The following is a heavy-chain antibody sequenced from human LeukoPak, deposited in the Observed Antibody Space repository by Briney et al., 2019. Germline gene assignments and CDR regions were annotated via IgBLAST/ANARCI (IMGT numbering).Heavy chain of an antibody. V-gene: IGHV3-21*01. D-gene: IGHD3-3*01. CDR3: ASGVNYFDD. CDR1: GLTVISNY. J-gene: IGHJ4*02. CDR2: ISSSSRYI. Sequence: GGSLRLSCAASGLTVISNYMSWVRQAPGKGLEWVSSISSSSRYIFYADSVKGRFTISRDNAKKSLYLQMNSLRAEDRAVYYCASGVNYFDDWGKGTLVTVST.